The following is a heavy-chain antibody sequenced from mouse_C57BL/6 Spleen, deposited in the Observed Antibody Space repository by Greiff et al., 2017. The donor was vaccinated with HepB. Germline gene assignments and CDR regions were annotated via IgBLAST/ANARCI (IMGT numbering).Heavy chain of an antibody. J-gene: IGHJ1*03. CDR1: GYSFTGYY. V-gene: IGHV1-42*01. D-gene: IGHD1-1*01. CDR2: INPSTGGT. Sequence: EVQLQQSGPELVKPGASVKISCKASGYSFTGYYMNWVKQSPEKSLEWIGEINPSTGGTTYNQKFKAKATLTVDKSSSTAYMQLKSLTSEDSAVYYCARARIYYYGSSYDWYFDVWGTGTTVTVSS. CDR3: ARARIYYYGSSYDWYFDV.